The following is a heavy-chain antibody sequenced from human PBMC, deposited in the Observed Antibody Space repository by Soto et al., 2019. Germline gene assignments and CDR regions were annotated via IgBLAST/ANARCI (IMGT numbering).Heavy chain of an antibody. J-gene: IGHJ4*02. D-gene: IGHD2-15*01. Sequence: ASVKVSCKASGYTFTSYYMHWVRQAPGQGLEWMGIINPSGGSTSYAQKFQGRVTMTRDTSTSTVYMELSSLRSEDTAVYYCARLGYCSGGSCYPLYYFYYWGQGTLVTVSS. V-gene: IGHV1-46*03. CDR1: GYTFTSYY. CDR2: INPSGGST. CDR3: ARLGYCSGGSCYPLYYFYY.